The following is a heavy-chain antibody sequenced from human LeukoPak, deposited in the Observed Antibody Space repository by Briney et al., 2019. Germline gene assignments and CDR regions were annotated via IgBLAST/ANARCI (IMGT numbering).Heavy chain of an antibody. Sequence: GGSLRLSCAASGFTFSSYGMHWVRQAPGKGLEWVAVISYDGSNKYYADSVKGRFTISRGNAKNSLYLQMNSLRAEDTALYYCARDPYYCSGGSCYRSAFDIWGQGTMVTVSS. D-gene: IGHD2-15*01. J-gene: IGHJ3*02. V-gene: IGHV3-30*03. CDR1: GFTFSSYG. CDR3: ARDPYYCSGGSCYRSAFDI. CDR2: ISYDGSNK.